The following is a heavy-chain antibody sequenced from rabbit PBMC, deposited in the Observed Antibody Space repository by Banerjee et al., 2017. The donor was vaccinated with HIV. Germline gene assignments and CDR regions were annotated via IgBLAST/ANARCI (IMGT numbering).Heavy chain of an antibody. CDR1: GFSFSGSYH. J-gene: IGHJ3*01. CDR2: IYNYNGDT. CDR3: ARESGSGVADYAL. Sequence: QSLEESGGDLVKPGASLTLTCTASGFSFSGSYHISWVRQAPGKGLEWIACIYNYNGDTAYASWAKGRFTISKTSSTTVTLQMTSLTAADTATYFCARESGSGVADYALWGQGTLVTVS. D-gene: IGHD1-1*01. V-gene: IGHV1S40*01.